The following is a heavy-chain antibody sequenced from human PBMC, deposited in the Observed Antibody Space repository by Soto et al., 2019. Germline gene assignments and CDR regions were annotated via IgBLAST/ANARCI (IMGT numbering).Heavy chain of an antibody. D-gene: IGHD3-10*01. CDR2: ITSTSSTK. CDR1: GFTFSSHT. J-gene: IGHJ6*02. V-gene: IGHV3-48*02. CDR3: ARRITMVRGPYYYYAMDV. Sequence: XVFLRLSFAASGFTFSSHTMNWVGQAPGKGLEWISYITSTSSTKNYADSVKGRFTISRDNANNSLYLQMNSLRDEDTAVYYCARRITMVRGPYYYYAMDVWGQGTTVTVPS.